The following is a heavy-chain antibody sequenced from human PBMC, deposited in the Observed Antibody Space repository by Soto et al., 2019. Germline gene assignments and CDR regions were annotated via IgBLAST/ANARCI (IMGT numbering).Heavy chain of an antibody. CDR2: TSDSGGST. D-gene: IGHD2-2*01. Sequence: EVQLLESGGGLVQPGGSLRLSCAASGLTLSNYAMTWVRQAPGKGLEWVSSTSDSGGSTYYADSVKGRFTISRDNSKNTLYLQMNSLRAEDTAVYYCARSARPYCSSTSCFNWFDPWGQGSLVTVSS. V-gene: IGHV3-23*01. CDR1: GLTLSNYA. CDR3: ARSARPYCSSTSCFNWFDP. J-gene: IGHJ5*02.